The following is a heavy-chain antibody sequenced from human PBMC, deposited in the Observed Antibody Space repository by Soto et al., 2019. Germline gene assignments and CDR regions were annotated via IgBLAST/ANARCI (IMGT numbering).Heavy chain of an antibody. V-gene: IGHV3-21*01. J-gene: IGHJ6*02. Sequence: GGSLRLSCAASGFTFSSYSMNWVRQAPGKGLEWVSSISSSSSYIYYADSVKGRFTISRDNAKNSLYLQMNSLRAEDTAVYYCAREGRRAVVVVAATNYYCGMDVWGQGTTVTVSS. CDR2: ISSSSSYI. D-gene: IGHD2-15*01. CDR1: GFTFSSYS. CDR3: AREGRRAVVVVAATNYYCGMDV.